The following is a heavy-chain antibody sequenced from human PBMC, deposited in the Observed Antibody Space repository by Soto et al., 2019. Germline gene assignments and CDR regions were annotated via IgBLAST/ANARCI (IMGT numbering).Heavy chain of an antibody. CDR3: ARESDHLYYDFWSGYYRDYYYGMDV. CDR1: GYTFTSYG. CDR2: ISAYNGNT. Sequence: ASVKVSCKASGYTFTSYGISWVRQAPGQGLEWMGWISAYNGNTNYAQKLQGRVTMTTDTSTSTAYMELRSLRSDDTAVYYCARESDHLYYDFWSGYYRDYYYGMDVWGQGTTVTVSS. D-gene: IGHD3-3*01. J-gene: IGHJ6*02. V-gene: IGHV1-18*04.